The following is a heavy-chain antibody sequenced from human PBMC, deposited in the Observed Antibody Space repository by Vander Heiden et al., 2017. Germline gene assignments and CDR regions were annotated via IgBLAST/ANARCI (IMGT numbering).Heavy chain of an antibody. CDR3: AKQPSAAGTYDY. Sequence: EVQMLESGGGLAQPGVSLRSSCAASGFAFSNYAMSWVRQARGKGLEWISAITTNGGGTYYANSVKGRFTVSRDNSKNTLSLQMNNLRAGDTAVYYCAKQPSAAGTYDYWGQGTLVIVSS. J-gene: IGHJ4*02. CDR1: GFAFSNYA. CDR2: ITTNGGGT. V-gene: IGHV3-23*01. D-gene: IGHD6-13*01.